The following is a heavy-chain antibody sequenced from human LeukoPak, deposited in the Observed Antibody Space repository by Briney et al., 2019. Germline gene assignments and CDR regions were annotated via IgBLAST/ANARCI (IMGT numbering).Heavy chain of an antibody. V-gene: IGHV3-20*04. D-gene: IGHD6-6*01. Sequence: GGSLRLSCAASGFTFDDYGMSWVRQAPGKGLEWVSGINWNGGSTGYADSVKGRFTISRDNAKNSLYLQMNSLRAEDTALYYCARTDSSIARYYYMDVWGKGTTVTVSS. J-gene: IGHJ6*03. CDR3: ARTDSSIARYYYMDV. CDR1: GFTFDDYG. CDR2: INWNGGST.